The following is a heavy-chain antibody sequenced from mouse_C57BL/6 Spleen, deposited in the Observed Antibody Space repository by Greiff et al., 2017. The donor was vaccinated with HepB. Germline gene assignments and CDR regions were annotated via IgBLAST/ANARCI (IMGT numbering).Heavy chain of an antibody. V-gene: IGHV3-6*01. D-gene: IGHD2-4*01. CDR1: GYSITSGYY. Sequence: EVKLQESGPGLVKPSQSLSLTCSVTGYSITSGYYWNWIRQFPGNKLEWMGYISYDGSNNYNPSLKNRISITRDTSKNQFFLKLNSVTTEDTATYYCASLIYYDYLYYAMDYWGQGTSVTVSS. CDR3: ASLIYYDYLYYAMDY. CDR2: ISYDGSN. J-gene: IGHJ4*01.